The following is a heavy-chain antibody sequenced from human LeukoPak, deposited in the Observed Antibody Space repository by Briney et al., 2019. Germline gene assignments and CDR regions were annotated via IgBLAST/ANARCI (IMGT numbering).Heavy chain of an antibody. D-gene: IGHD6-19*01. CDR1: GGSISSRGYY. CDR3: ARLSIAVAGTLWFDP. Sequence: SQTLSLTCTVSGGSISSRGYYWSWIRQHPGKGLEWIGYIYYSGSTNYNPSLKSRVTISVDTSKNQFSLKLSSVTAADTAVYYCARLSIAVAGTLWFDPWGQGTLVTVSS. J-gene: IGHJ5*02. V-gene: IGHV4-61*08. CDR2: IYYSGST.